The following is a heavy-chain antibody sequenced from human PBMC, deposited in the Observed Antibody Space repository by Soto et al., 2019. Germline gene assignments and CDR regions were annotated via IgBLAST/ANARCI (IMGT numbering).Heavy chain of an antibody. Sequence: QVQLQESGPGLVKPSETLSLTCTVSGDSVSSRGYSWSWIRQPPGKGLEWIGYIYYSGSTNYNPSLTSRXXIXVXTSKNQFSLKLSSVTAADTAVYYCARGVGYSSWFDPWGQGTLVTVSS. V-gene: IGHV4-61*08. D-gene: IGHD2-15*01. CDR3: ARGVGYSSWFDP. CDR2: IYYSGST. CDR1: GDSVSSRGYS. J-gene: IGHJ5*02.